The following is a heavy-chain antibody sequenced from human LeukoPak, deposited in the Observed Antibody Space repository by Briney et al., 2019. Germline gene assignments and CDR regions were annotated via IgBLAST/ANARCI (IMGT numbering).Heavy chain of an antibody. CDR2: INPNSGGT. V-gene: IGHV1-2*02. Sequence: GASVKVSRKASGYTFTGYYMHWVRQAPGQGLEWMGWINPNSGGTNYAQKFQGRVTMTRDTSISTAYMELSRLRSDDTAVYYCARGGMAVVPAAIRLYNWFDPWGQGTLVTVSS. CDR1: GYTFTGYY. CDR3: ARGGMAVVPAAIRLYNWFDP. J-gene: IGHJ5*02. D-gene: IGHD2-2*02.